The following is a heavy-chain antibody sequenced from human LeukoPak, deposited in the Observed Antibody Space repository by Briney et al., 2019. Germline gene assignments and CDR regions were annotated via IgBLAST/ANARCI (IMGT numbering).Heavy chain of an antibody. J-gene: IGHJ4*02. D-gene: IGHD2-21*02. CDR2: IYYSGST. Sequence: PSETLSLTCTVSGGSITSSSYYWGWIRQPPGKGLEWIGSIYYSGSTYYNPSLKSRVTISVDTSKNQFSLKLSSVTAADTAVHYCARGHCFGGDCYFDYGGPGTLVTVSA. CDR3: ARGHCFGGDCYFDY. CDR1: GGSITSSSYY. V-gene: IGHV4-39*01.